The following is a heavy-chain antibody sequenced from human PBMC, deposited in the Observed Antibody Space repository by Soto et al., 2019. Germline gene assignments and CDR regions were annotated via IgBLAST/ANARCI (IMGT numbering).Heavy chain of an antibody. Sequence: GGSLRLSCVASDFTFSAYWMTWVRQAPGKGLEWVATIKNDGSETNYVDSVRGRFTISRDNAKDSLYLQMNSLRAEDTAVYYCAREDYYDNIGYLSTQYYAGMDVWGQGTSVTVSS. CDR3: AREDYYDNIGYLSTQYYAGMDV. D-gene: IGHD3-22*01. J-gene: IGHJ6*02. CDR1: DFTFSAYW. CDR2: IKNDGSET. V-gene: IGHV3-7*03.